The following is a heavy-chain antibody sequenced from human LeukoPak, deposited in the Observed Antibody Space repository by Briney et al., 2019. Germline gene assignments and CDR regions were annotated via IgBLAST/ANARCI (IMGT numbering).Heavy chain of an antibody. J-gene: IGHJ6*02. D-gene: IGHD1-26*01. V-gene: IGHV4-39*01. CDR1: GGSMNTSIYY. CDR2: IYYRGST. CDR3: ARVVGVGNYYYYGMDV. Sequence: PSETLSLTCTVSGGSMNTSIYYWGWIRQPPGKGLEWIGSIYYRGSTYYNPSLKSRVTISVDTSKKQFSLKLSSVTAADTAVYYCARVVGVGNYYYYGMDVWGQGTTVTVSS.